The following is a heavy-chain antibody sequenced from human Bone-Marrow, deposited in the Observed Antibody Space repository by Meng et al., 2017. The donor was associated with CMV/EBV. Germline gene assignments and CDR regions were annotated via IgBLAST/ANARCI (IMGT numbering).Heavy chain of an antibody. Sequence: ESLKTSCAASELYFNTYSMTRVRQAPGKGLEWVSYIGVGSRTIYYADSVKGRFTIFRDNAKNPLYLQMNSLRAEDTAVYYFAREIGNYDYYSGMDVWGQGTTVTVSS. D-gene: IGHD4-23*01. V-gene: IGHV3-48*04. CDR1: ELYFNTYS. CDR3: AREIGNYDYYSGMDV. CDR2: IGVGSRTI. J-gene: IGHJ6*02.